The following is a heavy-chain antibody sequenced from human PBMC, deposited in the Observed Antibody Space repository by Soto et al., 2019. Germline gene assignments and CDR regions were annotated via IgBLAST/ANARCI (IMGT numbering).Heavy chain of an antibody. CDR3: ARHETLHGDY. CDR1: GGSISSYY. Sequence: SETLSLTCTVSGGSISSYYWSWIRQPPGKGLEWIGYIYYSGSTNYNPSLKSRVTISVDTSKNQFSLKLSSVTAADTAVYYCARHETLHGDYWGRGTLVTVSS. J-gene: IGHJ4*02. CDR2: IYYSGST. V-gene: IGHV4-59*01.